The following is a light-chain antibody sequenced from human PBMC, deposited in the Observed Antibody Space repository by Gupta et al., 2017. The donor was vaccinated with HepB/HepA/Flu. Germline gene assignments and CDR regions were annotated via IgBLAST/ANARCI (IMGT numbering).Light chain of an antibody. CDR2: SNN. Sequence: QSVLTQPPSAPGTPGQRVSISCSGSTSNIGSNTVNWYQQHPGTAPKLLIYSNNQRPSGVPERFSGSKSGTSASLAISGLQSEDEADYYCAAWDDTLNGDVVFGGGTKLTVL. V-gene: IGLV1-44*01. J-gene: IGLJ2*01. CDR1: TSNIGSNT. CDR3: AAWDDTLNGDVV.